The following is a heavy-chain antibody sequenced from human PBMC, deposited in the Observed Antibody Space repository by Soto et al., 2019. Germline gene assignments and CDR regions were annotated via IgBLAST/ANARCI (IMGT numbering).Heavy chain of an antibody. CDR1: GGSISSGDFS. CDR2: IYYGGST. Sequence: SETLSLTCAVSGGSISSGDFSWNWIRQPPGKGLEYIGYIYYGGSTYYNPSLQSRVTMSVDRSRNQFSLKLNSVTAEDTAVYYCVDCGSSAFDSWGQGALVTVSS. V-gene: IGHV4-30-2*01. J-gene: IGHJ4*02. CDR3: VDCGSSAFDS. D-gene: IGHD1-26*01.